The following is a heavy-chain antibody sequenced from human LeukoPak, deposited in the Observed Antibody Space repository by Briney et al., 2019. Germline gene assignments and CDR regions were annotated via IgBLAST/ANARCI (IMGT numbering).Heavy chain of an antibody. V-gene: IGHV3-21*01. CDR1: GFTFSSYN. CDR2: ISSSSTYI. CDR3: ARDRAAADLDY. J-gene: IGHJ4*02. D-gene: IGHD6-13*01. Sequence: PGGSLRLSCAASGFTFSSYNMNWVRQAPGKGLEWVSSISSSSTYIYYADSVKGRFTISRDNSKNTLYLQMNSLRAEDTAVYYCARDRAAADLDYWGQGTLVTVSS.